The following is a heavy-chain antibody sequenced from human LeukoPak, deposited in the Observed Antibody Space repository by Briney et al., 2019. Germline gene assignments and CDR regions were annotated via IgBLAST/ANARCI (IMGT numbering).Heavy chain of an antibody. Sequence: PGGSLRLSCAASGYTFSSYWMHWVRQAPGKGLVWVSRINSDGSSTSYADSVKGRFTISRDNAKNSLYLQTNSLRAEDTAVYFCARFCGDCWYGMDVWGQGTTVTVSS. CDR3: ARFCGDCWYGMDV. D-gene: IGHD2-21*02. CDR1: GYTFSSYW. V-gene: IGHV3-74*01. J-gene: IGHJ6*01. CDR2: INSDGSST.